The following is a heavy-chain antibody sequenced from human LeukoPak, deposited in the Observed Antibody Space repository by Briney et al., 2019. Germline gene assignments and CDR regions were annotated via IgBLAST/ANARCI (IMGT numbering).Heavy chain of an antibody. Sequence: SETLSLTCTVSGGSMGIFYRSWIRQPAGKGLEWIGRIFTSGSTNYNPSLKSRITMSVDTSKNQFSLKLSSVTAADTAVYYCARVRRWFGEAGDFYYMDVWGKGTTVTISS. CDR2: IFTSGST. CDR1: GGSMGIFY. CDR3: ARVRRWFGEAGDFYYMDV. J-gene: IGHJ6*03. V-gene: IGHV4-4*07. D-gene: IGHD3-10*01.